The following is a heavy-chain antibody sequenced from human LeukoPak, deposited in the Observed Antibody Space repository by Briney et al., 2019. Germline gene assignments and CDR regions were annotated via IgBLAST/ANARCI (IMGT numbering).Heavy chain of an antibody. CDR1: GFTFSDYG. CDR2: TWYDGSNK. J-gene: IGHJ4*02. D-gene: IGHD2/OR15-2a*01. Sequence: PGRSLRLSCAASGFTFSDYGMHWVRQAPGRGLEWVTSTWYDGSNKWCADSVRGRFTISRDNSKNTLYLQMNSLRVEDTAVYYCAKMAAADPYTNSPLRPFDSTVHWDYWGQGTLVTVSS. V-gene: IGHV3-33*06. CDR3: AKMAAADPYTNSPLRPFDSTVHWDY.